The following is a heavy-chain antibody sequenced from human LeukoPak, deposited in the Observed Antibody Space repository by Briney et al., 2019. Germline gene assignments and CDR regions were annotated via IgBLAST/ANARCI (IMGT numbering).Heavy chain of an antibody. CDR3: ANSGYDRSGLWYFDY. V-gene: IGHV1-18*01. J-gene: IGHJ4*02. Sequence: ASVKVSCKASDYTFTSYGISWLRQAPAQGLEWMEWISAYNGNTNYAQKLQGRVTMTTDTSTSTAYMELRSLRSDDTAVYYCANSGYDRSGLWYFDYWGQGTLVTVSS. CDR1: DYTFTSYG. CDR2: ISAYNGNT. D-gene: IGHD3-22*01.